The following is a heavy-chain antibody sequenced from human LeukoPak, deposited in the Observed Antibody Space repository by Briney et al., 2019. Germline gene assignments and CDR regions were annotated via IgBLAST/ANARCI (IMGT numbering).Heavy chain of an antibody. J-gene: IGHJ4*02. Sequence: SETLSLTCTVSGYSISSGYYWGWIRQPPGKGLEWIGSISYSGRLYHNPSLVSRVAISLDTSKNQFSLKVSSVTAADTAVYYCTKSSGDLPYDYWGQGALVTVSS. CDR2: ISYSGRL. CDR3: TKSSGDLPYDY. D-gene: IGHD3-10*01. V-gene: IGHV4-38-2*02. CDR1: GYSISSGYY.